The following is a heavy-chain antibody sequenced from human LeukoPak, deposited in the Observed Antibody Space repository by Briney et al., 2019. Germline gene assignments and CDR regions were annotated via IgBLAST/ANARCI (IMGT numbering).Heavy chain of an antibody. CDR1: GFTFSSYW. D-gene: IGHD3-22*01. V-gene: IGHV3-23*01. Sequence: GGSLRLSCAASGFTFSSYWMSWVRQAPGKGLEWVSGISGGGARTYYPDSVKGRFTISRDNSKNTLYLQMNSLRAEDTAVYYCAKDSSYYYGSTCYIDYWGQGALVTVSS. J-gene: IGHJ4*02. CDR2: ISGGGART. CDR3: AKDSSYYYGSTCYIDY.